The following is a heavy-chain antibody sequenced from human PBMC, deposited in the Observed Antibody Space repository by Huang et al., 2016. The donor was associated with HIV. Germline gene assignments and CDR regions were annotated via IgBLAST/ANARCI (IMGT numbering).Heavy chain of an antibody. V-gene: IGHV4-34*01. CDR3: ARGKYYYDSSGYYYFVYFQH. J-gene: IGHJ1*01. CDR1: GGSFSGYY. CDR2: INHSGST. Sequence: QVQLQQWGAGLLKPSEILSLTCAVYGGSFSGYYWSWIRQPPGKGLEWIGEINHSGSTNQFSRKLSAVTAADTAVYYCARGKYYYDSSGYYYFVYFQHWGQGTLVTVSS. D-gene: IGHD3-22*01.